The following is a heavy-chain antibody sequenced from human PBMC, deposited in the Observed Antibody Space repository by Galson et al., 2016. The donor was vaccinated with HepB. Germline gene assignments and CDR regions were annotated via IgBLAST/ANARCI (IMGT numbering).Heavy chain of an antibody. D-gene: IGHD6-13*01. CDR3: ARPAAATTRLFFYFDS. CDR1: GFTFGDHY. Sequence: SLRLSCAASGFTFGDHYMDWVRQAPGKGLEWVAAVSYDGNNKYFAASVKGRFSISRDDSKNTLSLQMDNLRAEDTALYYCARPAAATTRLFFYFDSWGQGTLVTVSS. CDR2: VSYDGNNK. V-gene: IGHV3-30*03. J-gene: IGHJ4*02.